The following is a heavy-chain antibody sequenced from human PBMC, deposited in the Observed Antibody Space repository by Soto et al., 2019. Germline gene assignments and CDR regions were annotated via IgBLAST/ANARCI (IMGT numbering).Heavy chain of an antibody. Sequence: GESLNTSGKSSGYISTNYLIAGVRQMRRKGLEWMGIIWHGHADTKYSPTFQGQVTISEDTSISTAYLQWSSLQASATAMYYCARHGSALYSSTWYGDYWGQGTLVTVSS. V-gene: IGHV5-51*01. CDR3: ARHGSALYSSTWYGDY. J-gene: IGHJ4*02. CDR1: GYISTNYL. D-gene: IGHD6-13*01. CDR2: IWHGHADT.